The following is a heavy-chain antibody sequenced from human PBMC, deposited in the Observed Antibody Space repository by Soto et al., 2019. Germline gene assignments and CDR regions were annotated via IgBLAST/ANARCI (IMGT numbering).Heavy chain of an antibody. CDR2: ISYDEDNK. V-gene: IGHV3-30-3*01. CDR1: GFSFSTYA. D-gene: IGHD2-21*01. J-gene: IGHJ6*02. CDR3: VRGAGIAEGGEHFYYGMDV. Sequence: QVQLVESGGGVVQPGRSLRLSCAASGFSFSTYAIHWVRQPPGKGLEWVAVISYDEDNKSYAGSVKGRFTISRDNSKNTLNLHMNSLPTEDTAVYSCVRGAGIAEGGEHFYYGMDVWGQGTTVPVSS.